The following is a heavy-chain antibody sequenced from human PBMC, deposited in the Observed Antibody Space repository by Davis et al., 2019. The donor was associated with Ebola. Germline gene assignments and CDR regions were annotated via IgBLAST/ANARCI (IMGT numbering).Heavy chain of an antibody. CDR2: ISHDGSDK. V-gene: IGHV3-30*04. CDR1: GFTFSTYP. Sequence: GGSLRLSCAASGFTFSTYPMHWVRQAPGKGLEWVAVISHDGSDKFYAASVKGRFTISRDNSKNTLYLQMNSLRPEDTAIYYCARDSDSSSWYLGYYYYSGMDVWGQETTVTVSS. D-gene: IGHD6-13*01. J-gene: IGHJ6*02. CDR3: ARDSDSSSWYLGYYYYSGMDV.